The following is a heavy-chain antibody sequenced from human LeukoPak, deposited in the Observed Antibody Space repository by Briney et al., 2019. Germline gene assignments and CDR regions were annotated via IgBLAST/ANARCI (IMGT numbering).Heavy chain of an antibody. Sequence: PSETLSLTCTVSGGSISSNYWSWIRQPPGKGLEWIGYIFYSGSTNYNPSLKSRVTISVDTSKNQFSLKLSSVTAADTAVYYCARVTMGYDSSGPLNYFDYWGQGTLVTVSS. CDR3: ARVTMGYDSSGPLNYFDY. V-gene: IGHV4-59*01. CDR2: IFYSGST. CDR1: GGSISSNY. D-gene: IGHD3-22*01. J-gene: IGHJ4*02.